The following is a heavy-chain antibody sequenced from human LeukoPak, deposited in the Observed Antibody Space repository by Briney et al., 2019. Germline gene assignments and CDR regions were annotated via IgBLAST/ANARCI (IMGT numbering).Heavy chain of an antibody. CDR1: GFTFSTYA. CDR3: AKDRKAGIAAVGSDY. CDR2: ITGSGGAT. J-gene: IGHJ4*02. D-gene: IGHD6-6*01. V-gene: IGHV3-23*01. Sequence: GGSLRLSCAASGFTFSTYAVNWVRQAPGKGLEWVSAITGSGGATYYADSEKGRFTISRDNSKNTLYLQMSSLRAEDTAVYYCAKDRKAGIAAVGSDYWGQGTLVTVSS.